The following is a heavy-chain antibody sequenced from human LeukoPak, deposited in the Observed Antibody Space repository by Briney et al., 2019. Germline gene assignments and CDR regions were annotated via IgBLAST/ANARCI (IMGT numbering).Heavy chain of an antibody. CDR2: IYHSGST. D-gene: IGHD6-19*01. Sequence: PSETLSLTCAVSGYSISSGYYWGWIRKPPGKGLEWIGSIYHSGSTYYNPSLKSRVTISVDTSKNQFSLKLSSVTAADTAVYYCASRGYSSGWYYYYYYMDVWGKGTTVTVSS. V-gene: IGHV4-38-2*01. CDR3: ASRGYSSGWYYYYYYMDV. J-gene: IGHJ6*03. CDR1: GYSISSGYY.